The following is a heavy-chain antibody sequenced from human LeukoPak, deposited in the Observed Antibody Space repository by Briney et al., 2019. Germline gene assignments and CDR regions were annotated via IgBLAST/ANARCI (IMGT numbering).Heavy chain of an antibody. J-gene: IGHJ4*02. Sequence: SVSQSPTQALYWSAFIGHHWSWIRQPPRKGPEWIGEINHSGSTNYNPSLKSRVTISVDTSKNQFSLKLSSVTAADTAVYYCARSPSGSYPDWGQGTLVTVSS. CDR1: WSAFIGHH. CDR2: INHSGST. V-gene: IGHV4-34*01. CDR3: ARSPSGSYPD. D-gene: IGHD1-26*01.